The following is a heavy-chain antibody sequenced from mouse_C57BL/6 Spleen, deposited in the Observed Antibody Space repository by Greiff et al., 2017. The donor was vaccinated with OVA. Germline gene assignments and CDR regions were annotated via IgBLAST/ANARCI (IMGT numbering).Heavy chain of an antibody. CDR3: ARIYYDYIYAMDY. Sequence: QVQLKESGPELVKPGASVKLSCKASGYTFTSYDINWVKQRPGQGLEWIGWIYPRDGSTKYNEKFKGKATLTVDTSSSTAYMELHSLTSEDSAVYFCARIYYDYIYAMDYWGQGTSVTVSS. CDR1: GYTFTSYD. CDR2: IYPRDGST. V-gene: IGHV1-85*01. D-gene: IGHD2-4*01. J-gene: IGHJ4*01.